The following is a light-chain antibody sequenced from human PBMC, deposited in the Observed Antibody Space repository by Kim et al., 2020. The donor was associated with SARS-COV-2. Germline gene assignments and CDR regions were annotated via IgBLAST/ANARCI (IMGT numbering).Light chain of an antibody. V-gene: IGKV1-9*01. J-gene: IGKJ4*01. CDR2: AAS. CDR3: QHLSSPLT. CDR1: QDISTY. Sequence: SESVGNTVTTTCRASQDISTYLAWYQKKPGKAPNLLICAASTLQSGVPSRFSGSGSGTEFTLTISSLQPEDFATYYCQHLSSPLTFGGGTKVDIK.